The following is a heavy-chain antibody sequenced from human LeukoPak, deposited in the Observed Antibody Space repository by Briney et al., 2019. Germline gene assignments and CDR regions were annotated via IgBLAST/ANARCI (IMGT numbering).Heavy chain of an antibody. V-gene: IGHV4-61*01. CDR2: ISYSGST. CDR1: VGSFSSGRYY. D-gene: IGHD6-19*01. J-gene: IGHJ4*02. CDR3: AIHQWLGDFDS. Sequence: PSETLSLICTVSVGSFSSGRYYWRWIRQPPGKGLEWIGYISYSGSTNYNHSLKSRVTISVDTSKNQFSLKLSSVTAADTAVYFCAIHQWLGDFDSWGQGTLVTVSS.